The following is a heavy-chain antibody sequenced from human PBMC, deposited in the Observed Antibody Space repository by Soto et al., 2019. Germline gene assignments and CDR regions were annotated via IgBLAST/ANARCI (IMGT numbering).Heavy chain of an antibody. CDR1: GGSFSGYH. J-gene: IGHJ6*02. D-gene: IGHD3-3*01. Sequence: SETLSLTCAVYGGSFSGYHWSWIRQPPGKGLEWIGEINHSGSTNYNPSLKSRVTISVDTSKNQFSLKLSSVTAADTAVYYCARGGDFWSGYYTRYYYYGMDVWGQGTTVTVSS. V-gene: IGHV4-34*01. CDR2: INHSGST. CDR3: ARGGDFWSGYYTRYYYYGMDV.